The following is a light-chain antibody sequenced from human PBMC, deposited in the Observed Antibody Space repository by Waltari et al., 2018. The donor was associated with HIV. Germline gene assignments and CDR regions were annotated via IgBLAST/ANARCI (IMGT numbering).Light chain of an antibody. CDR3: QQSFSTMFT. J-gene: IGKJ2*01. V-gene: IGKV1-39*01. CDR1: HSISTY. Sequence: IQMSQSPSSLSAFVGDSVPITCRASHSISTYLNWYQQRPGKAPNLLIYKASNLQSGIPSRFSGSGSGTDFTLTISSLQPEDFATYYCQQSFSTMFTFGQGTRLHIK. CDR2: KAS.